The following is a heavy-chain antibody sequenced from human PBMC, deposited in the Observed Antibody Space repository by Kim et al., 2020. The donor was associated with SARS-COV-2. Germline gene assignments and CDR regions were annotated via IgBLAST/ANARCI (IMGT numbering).Heavy chain of an antibody. Sequence: SETLSLTCTVSGGSISSHSHYWGWLRQPPGKGLEWIGSIFHSGPTYYNPSLKGRGTISVDTSKNQYSLNLCSMTAADTAVYYCARRFPARILIYS. CDR1: GGSISSHSHY. CDR2: IFHSGPT. J-gene: IGHJ5*01. V-gene: IGHV4-39*01. D-gene: IGHD3-16*01. CDR3: ARRFPARILIYS.